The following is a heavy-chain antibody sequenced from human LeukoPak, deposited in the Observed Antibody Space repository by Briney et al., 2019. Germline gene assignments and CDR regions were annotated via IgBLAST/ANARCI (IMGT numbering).Heavy chain of an antibody. D-gene: IGHD2-15*01. J-gene: IGHJ4*02. V-gene: IGHV3-21*01. CDR2: ISSSSSYI. Sequence: GGSLRLSRAASGFTFSSYSMNWVRQAPGKGLEWVSSISSSSSYIYYADSVKGRFTISRDNAKNSLYLQMNSLRAEDTAVYYCARVGSAAVDYWGQGTLVTVSS. CDR1: GFTFSSYS. CDR3: ARVGSAAVDY.